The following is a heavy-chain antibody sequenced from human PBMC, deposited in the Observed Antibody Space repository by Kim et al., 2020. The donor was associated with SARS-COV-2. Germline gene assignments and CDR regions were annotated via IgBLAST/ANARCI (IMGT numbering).Heavy chain of an antibody. CDR1: GYTFTSYG. CDR2: ISAYNGNT. CDR3: ARDHRRDRRGVVRRSWYDY. Sequence: ASVKVSCKASGYTFTSYGISWGRQAPGQGLEWMGWISAYNGNTNYAQKLQGRVTMTTDTSTSTAYMELRSLRSDDTAVYYCARDHRRDRRGVVRRSWYDYWGQGTVVTVSS. D-gene: IGHD6-13*01. V-gene: IGHV1-18*01. J-gene: IGHJ4*02.